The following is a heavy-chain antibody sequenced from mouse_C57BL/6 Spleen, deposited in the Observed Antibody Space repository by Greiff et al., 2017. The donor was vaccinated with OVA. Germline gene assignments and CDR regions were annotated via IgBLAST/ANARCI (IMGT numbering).Heavy chain of an antibody. CDR3: ARTGTFYWYFDV. Sequence: VQLQQPGAELVKPGASVKLSCKASGYTFTSYWMHWVKQRPGQGLEWIGMIHPNSGSTNYNEKFKSKATLTVDKSSSTAYMQLSSLTSEDSAVYYCARTGTFYWYFDVWGTGTTVTVSS. CDR2: IHPNSGST. D-gene: IGHD4-1*01. J-gene: IGHJ1*03. V-gene: IGHV1-64*01. CDR1: GYTFTSYW.